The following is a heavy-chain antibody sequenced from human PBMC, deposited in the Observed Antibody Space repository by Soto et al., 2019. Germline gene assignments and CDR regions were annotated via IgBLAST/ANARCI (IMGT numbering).Heavy chain of an antibody. CDR3: ARHYYGSGSYYNVRYYYYMDV. CDR1: GGSTRSYY. V-gene: IGHV4-59*01. J-gene: IGHJ6*03. D-gene: IGHD3-10*01. Sequence: SGNLSLNCNVSGGSTRSYYWSWIRQPPGKGLEWIGYIYYSGSTNYNPSLKSRVTISVDTSKNQFSLKLSSVTAADTAVYYCARHYYGSGSYYNVRYYYYMDVWGKGTTVTVSS. CDR2: IYYSGST.